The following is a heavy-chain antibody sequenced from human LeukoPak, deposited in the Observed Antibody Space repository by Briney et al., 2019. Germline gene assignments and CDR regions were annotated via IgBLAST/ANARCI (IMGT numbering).Heavy chain of an antibody. J-gene: IGHJ4*02. D-gene: IGHD1-26*01. CDR2: IRFDGTNK. CDR1: GFTFSGYG. Sequence: GGSLRLSCAASGFTFSGYGMHWVRQAPGKGLEWVTFIRFDGTNKSYADSVKGRFTISRDNSKNTLYLQMNSLRAEDTAVYYCAKDKGVGTTLFDYWGQGTLVTVSS. CDR3: AKDKGVGTTLFDY. V-gene: IGHV3-30*02.